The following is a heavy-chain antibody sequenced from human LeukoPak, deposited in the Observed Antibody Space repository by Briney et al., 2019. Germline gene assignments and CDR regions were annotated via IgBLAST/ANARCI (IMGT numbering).Heavy chain of an antibody. CDR3: AKDTRRQQLVLDY. Sequence: GGSLRLSCAASGFSFSLYWMHWVRQTPGKGLVWVSRLNSDGSVTSYADSVKGRFTISRDNAKNTLYLEMNSLRAEDTAVYYCAKDTRRQQLVLDYWGQGTLVTVSS. CDR1: GFSFSLYW. V-gene: IGHV3-74*01. D-gene: IGHD6-13*01. J-gene: IGHJ4*02. CDR2: LNSDGSVT.